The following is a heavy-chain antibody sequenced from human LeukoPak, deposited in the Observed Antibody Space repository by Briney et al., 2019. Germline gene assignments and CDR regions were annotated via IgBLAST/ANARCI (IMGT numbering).Heavy chain of an antibody. D-gene: IGHD1-26*01. J-gene: IGHJ4*02. CDR1: GGSISSYY. V-gene: IGHV4-4*07. CDR2: IYTSGST. CDR3: ARDIRVVGAPPHFDY. Sequence: PSETLSLTCTVSGGSISSYYWSWIRQPAGKGLEWIGRIYTSGSTNYNPSLKSRVTMSVDTSKNQFSLKLSSVTAADTAVYYCARDIRVVGAPPHFDYWGQGTLVTVSS.